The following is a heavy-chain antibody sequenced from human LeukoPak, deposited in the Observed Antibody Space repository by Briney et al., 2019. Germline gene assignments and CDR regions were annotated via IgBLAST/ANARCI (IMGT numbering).Heavy chain of an antibody. CDR1: GYTFTSYG. Sequence: GASVKVSCKASGYTFTSYGISWVRQAPGQGLEWMGWISAYNGNTNYAQKLQGRVTMTTDTSTSTAYMELRSLRSDDTAVYYCARLVRERWNGDYGDYWGQGTLVTVSS. V-gene: IGHV1-18*01. J-gene: IGHJ4*02. D-gene: IGHD4/OR15-4a*01. CDR2: ISAYNGNT. CDR3: ARLVRERWNGDYGDY.